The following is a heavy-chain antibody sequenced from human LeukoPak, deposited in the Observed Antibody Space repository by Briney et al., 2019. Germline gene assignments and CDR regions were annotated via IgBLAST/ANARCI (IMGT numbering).Heavy chain of an antibody. V-gene: IGHV1-18*01. J-gene: IGHJ5*02. CDR1: GYTFTSYG. Sequence: GASVKVSCKASGYTFTSYGISWVRQAPGQGLEWMGWISAYNGNTNYAQKLQGRVTMTTDTSTSTAYMELRSLRSDDTAVYYCARDRGQWLARGLDWFDPWGQGTLVTVSS. CDR3: ARDRGQWLARGLDWFDP. CDR2: ISAYNGNT. D-gene: IGHD6-19*01.